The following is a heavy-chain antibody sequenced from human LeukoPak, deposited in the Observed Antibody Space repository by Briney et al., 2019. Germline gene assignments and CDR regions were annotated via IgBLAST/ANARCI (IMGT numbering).Heavy chain of an antibody. CDR1: GFIFGGYW. Sequence: PGGSLRLSCAASGFIFGGYWMSWVRQAPGRGLEWLANTNPDGSIKYYVDSVNGRFTISRDNAKNSLYLQMNSLRAEDTAVYYCVSGCLQWLYWGQGTLVTVSS. V-gene: IGHV3-7*01. D-gene: IGHD6-19*01. J-gene: IGHJ4*02. CDR2: TNPDGSIK. CDR3: VSGCLQWLY.